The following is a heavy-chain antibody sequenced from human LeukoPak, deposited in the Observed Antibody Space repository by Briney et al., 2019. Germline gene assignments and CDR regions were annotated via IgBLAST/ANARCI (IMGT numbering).Heavy chain of an antibody. Sequence: GGSLRLSCAAPGFTFSSYAMSWVRQAPGKGLEWVSAISGSGGSTYYADSVKGRFTISRDNSKNTLYLQMNSLRAEDTAVYYCAKGPHYYDSSGSPFDYWGQGTLVTVSS. CDR3: AKGPHYYDSSGSPFDY. D-gene: IGHD3-22*01. CDR1: GFTFSSYA. CDR2: ISGSGGST. J-gene: IGHJ4*02. V-gene: IGHV3-23*01.